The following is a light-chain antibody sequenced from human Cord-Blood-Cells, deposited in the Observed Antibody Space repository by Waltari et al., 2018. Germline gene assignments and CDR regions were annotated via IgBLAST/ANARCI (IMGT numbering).Light chain of an antibody. V-gene: IGLV2-23*03. Sequence: QSALTQPASVSGSPGQSLTISCTGTSSDVGRSNLVSWYQQHPGKAPKLMIYEGSKRPSGVSNRFSGSKSGNTASLTISGLQAEDEADYYCCSYAGSSTLYVFGTGTKVTVL. J-gene: IGLJ1*01. CDR2: EGS. CDR3: CSYAGSSTLYV. CDR1: SSDVGRSNL.